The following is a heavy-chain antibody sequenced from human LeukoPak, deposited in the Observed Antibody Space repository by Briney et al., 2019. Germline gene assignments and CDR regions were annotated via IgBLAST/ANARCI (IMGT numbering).Heavy chain of an antibody. CDR1: GFTFSSYA. V-gene: IGHV3-64*01. Sequence: GGSLRLSCAASGFTFSSYAMHWVRQAPGKGLEYVSAISSNGGSTYYANSVKGRFTISRDNSKNTLYLQMGSLRAEDMAVYYCARVNFLGTFDYWGQGTLVTVSS. CDR3: ARVNFLGTFDY. J-gene: IGHJ4*02. CDR2: ISSNGGST. D-gene: IGHD7-27*01.